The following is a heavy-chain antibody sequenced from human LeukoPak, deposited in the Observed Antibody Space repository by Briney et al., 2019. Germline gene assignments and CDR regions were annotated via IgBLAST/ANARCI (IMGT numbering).Heavy chain of an antibody. D-gene: IGHD3-10*01. CDR1: GFTVSSNY. Sequence: PGGSLRLSCAASGFTVSSNYMSWVRQAPGKGLEWVSVIYTGGSTHYADSVKGRFTISRNNSKNTLYLEMNSLRAEDAAVYYCARWPWFEGAFDIWGQGTMVTVSS. CDR2: IYTGGST. V-gene: IGHV3-53*01. CDR3: ARWPWFEGAFDI. J-gene: IGHJ3*02.